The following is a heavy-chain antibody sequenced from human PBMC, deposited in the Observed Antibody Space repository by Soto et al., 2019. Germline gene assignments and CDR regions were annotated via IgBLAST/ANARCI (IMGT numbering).Heavy chain of an antibody. V-gene: IGHV3-23*01. CDR3: AKDGPCSTSCYRYYYGMDV. CDR2: ISGGGGST. D-gene: IGHD2-2*01. CDR1: GFTFSSYA. J-gene: IGHJ6*02. Sequence: GGSLRLSCAASGFTFSSYAMSWVRQAPGKGLEWVSTISGGGGSTYYADSVKGRFTISKDKSENTLFLQMNSLRVEDTAVYYCAKDGPCSTSCYRYYYGMDVWGQGTTVTVSS.